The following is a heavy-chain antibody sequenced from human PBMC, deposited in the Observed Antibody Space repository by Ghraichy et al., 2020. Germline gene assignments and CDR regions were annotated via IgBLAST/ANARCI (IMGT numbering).Heavy chain of an antibody. D-gene: IGHD1-26*01. CDR2: IKQDGSEK. V-gene: IGHV3-7*01. J-gene: IGHJ4*02. CDR3: ARVSSRSYVN. CDR1: GFTLSSHW. Sequence: GGSLRLSCAASGFTLSSHWMGWVRQAPGKGLEWVADIKQDGSEKFYVDSVEGRFTIARDNAKNSLYLQMNSLRVEDTAVYYCARVSSRSYVNWGQGIRVTVSP.